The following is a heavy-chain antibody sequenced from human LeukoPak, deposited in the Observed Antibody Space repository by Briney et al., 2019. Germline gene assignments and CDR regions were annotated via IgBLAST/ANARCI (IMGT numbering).Heavy chain of an antibody. D-gene: IGHD2-2*01. Sequence: SETLSLTCTVSGGSISSYYWSWIRQPPGKGLEWIGYIYYSGSTNYNPSLKSRVTISVDTSKNQFSLKLSSVTAADTAVYYCARESGPVVHYMDVWGKGTTVTVSS. CDR3: ARESGPVVHYMDV. J-gene: IGHJ6*03. CDR1: GGSISSYY. CDR2: IYYSGST. V-gene: IGHV4-59*01.